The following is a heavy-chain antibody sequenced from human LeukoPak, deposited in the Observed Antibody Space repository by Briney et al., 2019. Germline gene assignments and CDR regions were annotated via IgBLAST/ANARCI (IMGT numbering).Heavy chain of an antibody. CDR3: ALHINGDYESRFDP. CDR1: GCTFSSYA. D-gene: IGHD4-17*01. Sequence: GGSLRLSCAASGCTFSSYAMSWVRQAPGKGREWVSAISGSGGSTYYADSVKGRFTISRDNSKNTLNLQMNSLRAEDTAIYYCALHINGDYESRFDPWGQGTLVTVSS. J-gene: IGHJ5*02. CDR2: ISGSGGST. V-gene: IGHV3-23*01.